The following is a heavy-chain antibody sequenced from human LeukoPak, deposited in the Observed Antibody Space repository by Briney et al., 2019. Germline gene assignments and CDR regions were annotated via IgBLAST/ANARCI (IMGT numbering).Heavy chain of an antibody. CDR2: IYHSGST. CDR3: ARDIPPNSGSYYRYFDL. Sequence: SQTLSLTCTVSGGSISSGSYYWSWVRQPAGKGLEWIGEIYHSGSTNYNPSLKSRVTISVDKSKNQFSLKLSSVTAADTAVYYCARDIPPNSGSYYRYFDLWGRGTLVTVSS. CDR1: GGSISSGSYY. V-gene: IGHV4-61*09. J-gene: IGHJ2*01. D-gene: IGHD1-26*01.